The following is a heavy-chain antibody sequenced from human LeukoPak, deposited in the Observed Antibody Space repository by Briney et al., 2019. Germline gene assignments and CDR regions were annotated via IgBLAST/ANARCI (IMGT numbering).Heavy chain of an antibody. CDR3: ARRGWYYGSGSYYKSYYYYYYMDV. D-gene: IGHD3-10*01. J-gene: IGHJ6*03. CDR2: INHSGST. CDR1: GGSFSGYY. V-gene: IGHV4-34*01. Sequence: SETLSLTCAVYGGSFSGYYWSWIRQPPGKGLEWIGEINHSGSTNYNPSLKSRVTISVDTSKNQFSLKLSSVTAADTAVYYCARRGWYYGSGSYYKSYYYYYYMDVWGKGTTVTISS.